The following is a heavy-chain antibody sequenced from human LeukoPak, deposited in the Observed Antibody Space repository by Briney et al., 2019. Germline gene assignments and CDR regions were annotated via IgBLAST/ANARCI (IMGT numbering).Heavy chain of an antibody. D-gene: IGHD3-22*01. J-gene: IGHJ4*02. Sequence: ASVKVSCKGSGYTFTKYAISWVRQAPGQGLEYMGWIDTNTGNPTYAQGFTGRFVFFLDTSVSTAYLQISSLKAEDSAIYFRANCYDSSGFFAYWGQGTLVTVSS. CDR2: IDTNTGNP. V-gene: IGHV7-4-1*02. CDR1: GYTFTKYA. CDR3: ANCYDSSGFFAY.